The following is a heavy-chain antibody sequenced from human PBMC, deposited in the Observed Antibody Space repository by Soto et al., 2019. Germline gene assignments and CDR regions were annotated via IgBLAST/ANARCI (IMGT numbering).Heavy chain of an antibody. D-gene: IGHD5-12*01. CDR3: ATLPGYSGYALSMAEIDY. CDR1: GFTFSDYY. J-gene: IGHJ4*02. V-gene: IGHV3-11*05. CDR2: ISSSSRDT. Sequence: QVQLVESGGGLVKPGGSLRLSCAASGFTFSDYYMSWIRQAPGKGLEWVSYISSSSRDTNYADSVKGRFTISRDNAKNSLYRDMDSLRAEDTAVYSCATLPGYSGYALSMAEIDYWGQGTLVTVSS.